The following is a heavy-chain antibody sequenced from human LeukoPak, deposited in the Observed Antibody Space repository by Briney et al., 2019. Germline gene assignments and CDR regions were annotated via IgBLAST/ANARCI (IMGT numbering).Heavy chain of an antibody. CDR2: IYYSGGT. J-gene: IGHJ5*02. V-gene: IGHV4-59*01. Sequence: SETLSFTCTVSGGSISNNYWSWIRQPPGKGLEWIGYIYYSGGTNYNPTLKSRVTMSVDTSKNQFSLKLSSVTAADTAGYYCARLRDWFDPWGQGTLVTVSS. CDR1: GGSISNNY. CDR3: ARLRDWFDP.